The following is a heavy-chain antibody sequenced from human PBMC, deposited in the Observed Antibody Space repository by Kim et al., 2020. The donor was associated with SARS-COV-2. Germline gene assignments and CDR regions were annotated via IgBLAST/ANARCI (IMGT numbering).Heavy chain of an antibody. CDR2: IYYSGST. CDR1: GGSISSGGYY. D-gene: IGHD5-12*01. J-gene: IGHJ4*02. Sequence: SETLSLTCTVSGGSISSGGYYWSWIRQHPGKGLEWIGYIYYSGSTYYNPSLKSRVTISVATSKNQFSLKLSSVTAADTAVYYCARYSGPGFDYWGQGTLVTVSS. CDR3: ARYSGPGFDY. V-gene: IGHV4-31*03.